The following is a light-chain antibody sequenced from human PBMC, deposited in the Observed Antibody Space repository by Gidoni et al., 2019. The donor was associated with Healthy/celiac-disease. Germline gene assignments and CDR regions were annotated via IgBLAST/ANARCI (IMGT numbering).Light chain of an antibody. CDR1: QSVRSY. J-gene: IGKJ1*01. V-gene: IGKV3-11*01. Sequence: EIVLPQSPATLSLSPGERATLSCRASQSVRSYLAWYQQKPGQAPRLLIYDASNRATGIPARFSGSGSGTDFTLTISSREPEDFAVYYCQQRSTWPSTFGQGTKVEIK. CDR2: DAS. CDR3: QQRSTWPST.